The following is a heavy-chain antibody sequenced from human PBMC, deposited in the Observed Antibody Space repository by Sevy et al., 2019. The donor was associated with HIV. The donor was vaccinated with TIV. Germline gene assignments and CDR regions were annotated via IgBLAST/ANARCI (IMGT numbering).Heavy chain of an antibody. CDR3: INSRRYAV. CDR1: GFTCSSYW. V-gene: IGHV3-7*01. D-gene: IGHD1-26*01. J-gene: IGHJ4*02. CDR2: IKPDGSEK. Sequence: GGSLRLSCAASGFTCSSYWMSWVRQAPGKGRGWVANIKPDGSEKNYVASVKGRFTISRDNAKNPVYLQMNSLRAEDTAVYYCINSRRYAVWGQGTLVTVSS.